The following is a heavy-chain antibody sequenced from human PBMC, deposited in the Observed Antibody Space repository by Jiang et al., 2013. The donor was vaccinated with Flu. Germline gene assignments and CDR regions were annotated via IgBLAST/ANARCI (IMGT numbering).Heavy chain of an antibody. Sequence: GSGLVKPPQTLSLTCTVSGGSISSGDFFWSWFRQRPGKSLEWIGYIYNSGHTYYSPSLESRITISLDTSRNQFSLQLTSVTAADTALYYCAAATSVTMWAFDFWGPGTLVNVSS. D-gene: IGHD3-10*02. CDR3: AAATSVTMWAFDF. V-gene: IGHV4-30-4*01. CDR1: GGSISSGDFF. J-gene: IGHJ3*01. CDR2: IYNSGHT.